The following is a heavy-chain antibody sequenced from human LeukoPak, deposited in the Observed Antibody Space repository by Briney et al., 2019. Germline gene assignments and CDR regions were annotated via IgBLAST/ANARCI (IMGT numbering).Heavy chain of an antibody. CDR2: ISGSGGST. D-gene: IGHD3-10*01. Sequence: PGGSLRLSCAASGFTFSSYAMSWVRQAPGKGLEWVSAISGSGGSTYYADSVKGRFTISRDNSKNTLYLQMNSLRAEDTAVYYCAKDGSPRYYGSGSYFKYFDYWGQGTLVTV. CDR3: AKDGSPRYYGSGSYFKYFDY. V-gene: IGHV3-23*01. J-gene: IGHJ4*02. CDR1: GFTFSSYA.